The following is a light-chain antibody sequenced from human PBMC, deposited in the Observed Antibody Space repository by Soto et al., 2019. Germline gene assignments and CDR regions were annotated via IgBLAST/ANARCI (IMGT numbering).Light chain of an antibody. Sequence: QSALTQPASVSGSPGQSITISCSGSSSDIGGYNYVSWYQQHPGKVPKVIVSEVSHRPSGISNRFSGSKSGNTASLTISGLQSEDEADYYCISYTSDDVRYVFGTGTKVTVL. CDR3: ISYTSDDVRYV. CDR2: EVS. J-gene: IGLJ1*01. CDR1: SSDIGGYNY. V-gene: IGLV2-14*01.